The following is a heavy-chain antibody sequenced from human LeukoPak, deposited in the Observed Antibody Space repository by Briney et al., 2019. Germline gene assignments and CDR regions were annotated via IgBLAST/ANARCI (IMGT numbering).Heavy chain of an antibody. J-gene: IGHJ4*02. CDR3: AKVGEYSGYDSLGDS. D-gene: IGHD5-12*01. Sequence: GGSLRLSCAASGFTFSSYVMTWVRQAPGKGLEWVSGISASGGSTYYADSVKGRFTISRDNSKNTLFVQMNSLRAEDTAIYYCAKVGEYSGYDSLGDSWGQGTLVTVSS. CDR1: GFTFSSYV. V-gene: IGHV3-23*01. CDR2: ISASGGST.